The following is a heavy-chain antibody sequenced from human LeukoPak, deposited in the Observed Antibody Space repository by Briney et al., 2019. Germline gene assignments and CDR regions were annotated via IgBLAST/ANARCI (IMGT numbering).Heavy chain of an antibody. V-gene: IGHV3-23*01. CDR1: GFSISNNG. J-gene: IGHJ4*02. Sequence: PGGSLRLSCAASGFSISNNGISWVRQAPGKGLEWVSAISGSGGSTYYADSVKGRFTISRDNSKNTLYLQMNSLRAEDTAVYYCAKADTGSSGWYSRAWFFDYWGQGTLVTVSS. D-gene: IGHD6-19*01. CDR3: AKADTGSSGWYSRAWFFDY. CDR2: ISGSGGST.